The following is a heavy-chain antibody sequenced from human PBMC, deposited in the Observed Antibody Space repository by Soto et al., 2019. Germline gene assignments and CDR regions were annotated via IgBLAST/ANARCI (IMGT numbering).Heavy chain of an antibody. CDR3: AKGLRYFDWLLGVGSGDAFDI. J-gene: IGHJ3*02. V-gene: IGHV3-30*18. CDR2: ISYDGSNK. Sequence: QVQLVESGGGVVQPGRSLRLSCAASGFTFSSYGMHWVRQAPGKGLEWVAVISYDGSNKYYADSVKGRFTISRDNSKXXLXLXXNSLRAEDTAVYYCAKGLRYFDWLLGVGSGDAFDIWGQGTMVTVSS. CDR1: GFTFSSYG. D-gene: IGHD3-9*01.